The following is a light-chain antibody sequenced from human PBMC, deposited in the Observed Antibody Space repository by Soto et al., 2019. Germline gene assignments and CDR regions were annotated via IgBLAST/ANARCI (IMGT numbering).Light chain of an antibody. V-gene: IGKV3-11*01. Sequence: EVVLTQSPATLSLSPGERVTLSCRASQTVNTYLAWYQQKPGQAPRLLIYDASNRATGIPVRFSGSGSGTDFTLTISSLEPEDFAVYYCQQRYNWPPITFGQGTRLEI. CDR1: QTVNTY. CDR3: QQRYNWPPIT. CDR2: DAS. J-gene: IGKJ5*01.